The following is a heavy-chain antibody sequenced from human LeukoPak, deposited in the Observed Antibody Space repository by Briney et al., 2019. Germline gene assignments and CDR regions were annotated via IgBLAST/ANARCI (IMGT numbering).Heavy chain of an antibody. V-gene: IGHV4-59*01. Sequence: SETLSLTCTVSGGSISIYYWSWIRQPPGKGLEWIGYIYYSGSTNYNPSLKSRVTISVDTSKNQFSLKLSSVTAADTAVYYCATQSGSGYYLDAFDIWGQGTMVTVSS. CDR1: GGSISIYY. CDR2: IYYSGST. D-gene: IGHD3-3*01. CDR3: ATQSGSGYYLDAFDI. J-gene: IGHJ3*02.